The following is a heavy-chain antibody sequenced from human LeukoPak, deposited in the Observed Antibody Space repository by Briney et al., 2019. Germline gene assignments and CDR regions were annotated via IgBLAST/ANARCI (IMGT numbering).Heavy chain of an antibody. J-gene: IGHJ4*02. V-gene: IGHV4-59*12. CDR2: IYYSGST. Sequence: SETLSLTCTVSGGSISSYYWSWIRQPPGKGLEWIGYIYYSGSTNYNPSLKSRVTISVDTSKNQFSLKLSSVTAADTAVYYCARPPVGRSYFDYWGQGTLVTVSS. CDR3: ARPPVGRSYFDY. CDR1: GGSISSYY. D-gene: IGHD2-15*01.